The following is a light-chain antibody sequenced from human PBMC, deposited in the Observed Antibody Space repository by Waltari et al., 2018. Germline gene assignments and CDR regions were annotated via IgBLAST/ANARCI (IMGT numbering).Light chain of an antibody. J-gene: IGKJ1*01. CDR1: QGVGSH. CDR3: QHYFNWPRT. CDR2: GAS. V-gene: IGKV3-15*01. Sequence: EIVMTQSPAILSVSPGESATLSCRASQGVGSHLAWYQQKPGQAPRLLIYGASTRATGVPVRFGGSGSGTEFTLTISSLQSEDFAAYYCQHYFNWPRTFGQGTKVEVK.